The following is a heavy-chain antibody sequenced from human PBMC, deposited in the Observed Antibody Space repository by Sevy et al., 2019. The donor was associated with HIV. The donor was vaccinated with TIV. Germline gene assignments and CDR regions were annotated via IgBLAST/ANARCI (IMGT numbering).Heavy chain of an antibody. CDR3: ARGRAIAAAGTLDY. V-gene: IGHV3-30-3*01. CDR2: ISYDGGSK. D-gene: IGHD6-13*01. Sequence: GGSLRLSCAASGFTFNTYAMHWVRQAPGKGLEWVAVISYDGGSKYYADSVKGRFTISRDNSKNTLYLQMISLSPEDSAIYYCARGRAIAAAGTLDYWGQGTLVTVSS. J-gene: IGHJ4*02. CDR1: GFTFNTYA.